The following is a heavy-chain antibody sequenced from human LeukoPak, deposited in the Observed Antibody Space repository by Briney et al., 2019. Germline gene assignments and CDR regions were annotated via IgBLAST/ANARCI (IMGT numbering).Heavy chain of an antibody. D-gene: IGHD3-16*02. J-gene: IGHJ4*02. CDR1: GGTFSSYA. CDR3: AREAIRLRLGELSLLGYFDY. Sequence: SVKVSCKASGGTFSSYAISWVRQAPGQGLEWMGRIIPILGIANYAQKFQSRVTITADKSTSTAYMELSSLRSEDTAVYYCAREAIRLRLGELSLLGYFDYWGQGTLVTVSS. V-gene: IGHV1-69*04. CDR2: IIPILGIA.